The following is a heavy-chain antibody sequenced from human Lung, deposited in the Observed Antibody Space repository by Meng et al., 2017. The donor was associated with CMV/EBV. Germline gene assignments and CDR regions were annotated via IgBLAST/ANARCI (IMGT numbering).Heavy chain of an antibody. CDR2: INPNNGDT. CDR3: ARGSYFDFWSGSRLAP. V-gene: IGHV1-2*02. Sequence: SXXVSXXPSGYTFSAYYIHWVRQAPGQGLDYMGWINPNNGDTNYAQNFKGRVTFIKDTSISTAYMELSRLRYDDTAVYYCARGSYFDFWSGSRLAPWGQGTXVTVAS. J-gene: IGHJ5*02. D-gene: IGHD3-3*01. CDR1: GYTFSAYY.